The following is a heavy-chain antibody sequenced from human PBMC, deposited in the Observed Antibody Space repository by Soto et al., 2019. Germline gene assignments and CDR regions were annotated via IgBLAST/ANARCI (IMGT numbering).Heavy chain of an antibody. D-gene: IGHD3-22*01. CDR2: IVVGSGNT. Sequence: QMQLVQSGPEVKKPGTSVKVSCKASGFTFTSSAVQWVRQARGQRLEWIGWIVVGSGNTNYAQKFQERVTITRDMSTSTAYMGLSSLRSEDTAVYYCATDYYDSSGYYWWGQGTLVTVSS. V-gene: IGHV1-58*01. CDR1: GFTFTSSA. J-gene: IGHJ4*02. CDR3: ATDYYDSSGYYW.